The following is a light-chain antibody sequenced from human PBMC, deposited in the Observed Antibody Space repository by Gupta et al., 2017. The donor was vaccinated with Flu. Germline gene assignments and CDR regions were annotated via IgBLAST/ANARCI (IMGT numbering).Light chain of an antibody. CDR1: QGLLHTNGYNY. CDR2: LGS. CDR3: MQALHTPPT. J-gene: IGKJ1*01. Sequence: DTVMTQSPLSLSVTPGEPASISCRSSQGLLHTNGYNYVDWYLQKPGQSPQLLIYLGSNRASGVPDRFSGSGSGTTFTLKISRVEAEDVGIYYCMQALHTPPTFGQGTKVEVK. V-gene: IGKV2-28*01.